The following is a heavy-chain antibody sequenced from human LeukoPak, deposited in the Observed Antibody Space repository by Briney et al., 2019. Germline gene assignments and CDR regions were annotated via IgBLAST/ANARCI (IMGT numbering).Heavy chain of an antibody. V-gene: IGHV1-69*11. CDR3: ARADGSSGYYPSY. CDR1: GGTFISHA. D-gene: IGHD3-22*01. J-gene: IGHJ4*02. CDR2: IIPVIGTG. Sequence: GASVKVSCKTSGGTFISHAISWVRQAPGQGLEWMGRIIPVIGTGNYAQRFQGKVTITADESTSTVYMELNSLTSEDTAMYYCARADGSSGYYPSYWGQGTLVTVSS.